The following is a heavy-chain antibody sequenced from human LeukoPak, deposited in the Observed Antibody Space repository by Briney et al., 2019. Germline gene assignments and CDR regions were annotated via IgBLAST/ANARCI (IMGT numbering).Heavy chain of an antibody. CDR3: ARDHRYAFDN. Sequence: PGGSLRLSCAASGFNFIDYSMNWVRQAPGKGLEWISYIGISSGNTKDADSVKGRFTISRDKARNSLYLQMNSLRVEDTAVYYCARDHRYAFDNWGHGTLVTVSS. V-gene: IGHV3-48*01. CDR2: IGISSGNT. CDR1: GFNFIDYS. J-gene: IGHJ4*01. D-gene: IGHD5-12*01.